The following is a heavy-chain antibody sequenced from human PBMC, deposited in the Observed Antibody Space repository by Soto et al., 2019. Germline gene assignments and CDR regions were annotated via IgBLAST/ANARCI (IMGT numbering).Heavy chain of an antibody. J-gene: IGHJ6*02. V-gene: IGHV3-30*03. CDR2: ISQDGSVK. D-gene: IGHD6-13*01. CDR1: GISISTDA. CDR3: AGRQQNFYYYGMDV. Sequence: QVQVVESGGGVVQPGRSLTVSCAASGISISTDAMHWVRQAPGKGLEWVAVISQDGSVKYYADSVKGRFTISRDNPKNTLFLQLNSLGADDTAVYYCAGRQQNFYYYGMDVWGQGTTVTVSS.